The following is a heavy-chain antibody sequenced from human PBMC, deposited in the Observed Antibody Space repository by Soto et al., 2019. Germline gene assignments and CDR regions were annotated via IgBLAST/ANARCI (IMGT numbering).Heavy chain of an antibody. CDR2: IYPSDSDT. D-gene: IGHD3-3*01. CDR3: ARGGVSTRNCDY. J-gene: IGHJ4*02. Sequence: GESLKISCKGSGYNFAGYWIAWVRQMPGKGLELMGIIYPSDSDTIYRPSFQSQVTISADKSISSAYLQWSSLRASDTAMYYCARGGVSTRNCDYWGQGTPGTLSS. CDR1: GYNFAGYW. V-gene: IGHV5-51*01.